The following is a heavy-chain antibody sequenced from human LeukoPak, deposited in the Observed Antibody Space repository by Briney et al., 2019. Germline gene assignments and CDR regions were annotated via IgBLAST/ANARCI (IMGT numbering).Heavy chain of an antibody. CDR3: ARRGYSGYGGFDY. J-gene: IGHJ4*02. D-gene: IGHD5-12*01. CDR1: GGSISSYY. CDR2: IYYSGST. Sequence: SETLSLTCTVSGGSISSYYWSWIRQPPGKGLEWIRYIYYSGSTNYNPSLKSRVTISVDTSENQFSLKLSSVTAADTAVYYCARRGYSGYGGFDYWGQGTLVTVSS. V-gene: IGHV4-59*01.